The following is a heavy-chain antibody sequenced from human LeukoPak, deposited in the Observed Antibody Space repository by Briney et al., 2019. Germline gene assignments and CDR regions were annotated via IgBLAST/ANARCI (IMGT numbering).Heavy chain of an antibody. Sequence: AGGSLRLSCAASGFTFSSYWMSWVRQAPGKGLEWVANIKQDGSEKYYVDSVKGRFTISRDNAKNSLYLQMNSLRAEDTAVYYFARDLRGYSYGLTYFDYWGQGTLVTVSS. CDR3: ARDLRGYSYGLTYFDY. CDR1: GFTFSSYW. J-gene: IGHJ4*02. CDR2: IKQDGSEK. V-gene: IGHV3-7*03. D-gene: IGHD5-18*01.